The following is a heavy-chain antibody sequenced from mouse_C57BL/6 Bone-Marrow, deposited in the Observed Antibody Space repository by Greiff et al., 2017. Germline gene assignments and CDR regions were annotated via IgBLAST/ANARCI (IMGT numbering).Heavy chain of an antibody. D-gene: IGHD1-1*01. CDR1: GYTFTNYW. CDR3: ARESGVVATGAMDY. Sequence: QVQLKQSGAELVRPGTSVKMSCKASGYTFTNYWIGWAKQRPGHGLEWIGDIYPGGGYTNYNEKFKGKATLTADKSSSTAYMQFSSLTSEDSAIYYCARESGVVATGAMDYWGQGTSVTVSS. CDR2: IYPGGGYT. J-gene: IGHJ4*01. V-gene: IGHV1-63*01.